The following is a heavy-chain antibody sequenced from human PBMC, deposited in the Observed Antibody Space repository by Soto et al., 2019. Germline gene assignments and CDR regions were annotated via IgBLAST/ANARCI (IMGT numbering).Heavy chain of an antibody. D-gene: IGHD3-22*01. CDR2: IIPVFGTP. CDR3: ARGDATKIVVTTYYGMDV. CDR1: GGSLSNYG. Sequence: SVKVSCTASGGSLSNYGISWVRQAPGQGLEWMGAIIPVFGTPNYAQKFQDRVTITADESTTTVYMEVRSLTSEDTAVYYCARGDATKIVVTTYYGMDVWGQGTTVTVSS. V-gene: IGHV1-69*13. J-gene: IGHJ6*02.